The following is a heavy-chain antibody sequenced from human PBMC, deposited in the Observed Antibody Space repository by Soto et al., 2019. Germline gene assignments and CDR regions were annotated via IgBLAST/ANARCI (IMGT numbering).Heavy chain of an antibody. CDR2: ISWNSGRI. J-gene: IGHJ4*02. Sequence: EVQLVESGGGLVQPGRSLRLACAASGFTFDDYAMHWVRQGPGKGLEWVSGISWNSGRIDYAESVKGRFTISRDNAKKSLYLQMNSRRGEDTALYSCAKHIREYGSGSSYCDNWGQETHVTVSS. CDR3: AKHIREYGSGSSYCDN. V-gene: IGHV3-9*01. D-gene: IGHD6-19*01. CDR1: GFTFDDYA.